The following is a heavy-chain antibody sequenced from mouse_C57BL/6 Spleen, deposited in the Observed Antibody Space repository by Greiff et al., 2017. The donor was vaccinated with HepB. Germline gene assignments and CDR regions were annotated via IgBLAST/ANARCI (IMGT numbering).Heavy chain of an antibody. CDR2: IDPKSGGT. D-gene: IGHD1-1*01. CDR1: GYTFTSYW. J-gene: IGHJ3*01. V-gene: IGHV1-72*01. CDR3: AREGHYCGSSWAWFAY. Sequence: QVQLQQSGAELVKPGASVKLSCKASGYTFTSYWMHWVKQRPGRGLEWIGRIDPKSGGTKYNEKFKSKATLTVDKPSSTAYMKLSSLTSEDSAVYYCAREGHYCGSSWAWFAYWGQGTLVTVSA.